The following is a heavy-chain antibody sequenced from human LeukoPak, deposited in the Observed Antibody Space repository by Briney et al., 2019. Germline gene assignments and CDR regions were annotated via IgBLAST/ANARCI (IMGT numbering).Heavy chain of an antibody. CDR2: ISNFGDII. V-gene: IGHV3-48*03. Sequence: GGSLRLSCAASGFTFSNYEMNWVRQAPGKGLEWISHISNFGDIIHYADSVEGRFTISRDNDKNSIYLQMNSLRAEDTAVYYCAKDATPALGTVYMDVWGKGTTVAISS. CDR3: AKDATPALGTVYMDV. CDR1: GFTFSNYE. J-gene: IGHJ6*03. D-gene: IGHD6-13*01.